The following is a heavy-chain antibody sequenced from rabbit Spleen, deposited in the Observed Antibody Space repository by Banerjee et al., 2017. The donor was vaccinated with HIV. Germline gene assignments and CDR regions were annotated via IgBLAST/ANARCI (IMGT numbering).Heavy chain of an antibody. D-gene: IGHD1-1*01. CDR3: ARDTSSSFSSYGMDL. CDR2: IYIGDGNT. V-gene: IGHV1S40*01. J-gene: IGHJ6*01. Sequence: QSLEESGGDLVKPGASLTLTCTASGFSLSNIYYMCWVRQAPGKGLEWIACIYIGDGNTYYASWVNGRFTISRSTSRNTVTLQMTSLTAADTATYFCARDTSSSFSSYGMDLWGQGTLVTVS. CDR1: GFSLSNIYY.